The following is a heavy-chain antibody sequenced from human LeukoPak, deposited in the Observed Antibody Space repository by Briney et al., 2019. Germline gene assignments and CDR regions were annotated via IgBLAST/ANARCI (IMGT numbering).Heavy chain of an antibody. D-gene: IGHD3-22*01. V-gene: IGHV3-23*01. CDR1: GFTFSTYA. CDR3: ARDTFYSAGSDYYSWFDP. J-gene: IGHJ5*02. Sequence: PGGSLRLSCAASGFTFSTYAMSWVRQAPGKGLEWVSSISDSGGSADYADSVKGRFTISRDNSKNTLYLQMSSLRAEDTAVYYCARDTFYSAGSDYYSWFDPWGQGTLVTVSS. CDR2: ISDSGGSA.